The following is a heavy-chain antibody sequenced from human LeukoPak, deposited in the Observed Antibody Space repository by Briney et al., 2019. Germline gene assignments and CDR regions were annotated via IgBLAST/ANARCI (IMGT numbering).Heavy chain of an antibody. V-gene: IGHV3-7*01. Sequence: GGSLRLSCAASGFTFSRFWMSWVRQAPGKGLEWVANIKQDGSEKYYVDSVKGGFTISRDNAKNSLHLQMNSLRAEDTAVYYCASASPAGDYWGQGTLVTVSS. J-gene: IGHJ4*02. CDR2: IKQDGSEK. D-gene: IGHD2-2*01. CDR3: ASASPAGDY. CDR1: GFTFSRFW.